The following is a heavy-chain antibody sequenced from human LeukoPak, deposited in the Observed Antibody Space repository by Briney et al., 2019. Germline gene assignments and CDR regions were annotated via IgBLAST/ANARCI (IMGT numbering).Heavy chain of an antibody. D-gene: IGHD6-19*01. CDR3: AKDRIGVAAPKAYFDY. J-gene: IGHJ4*02. CDR2: ISSSSSYI. Sequence: KPGGSLRLSCAASGFTFSSYSMNWVLQAPGKGLEWVSSISSSSSYIYYADSVKGRFTISRDNAKNSLYLQMNSLRAEDTAVYYCAKDRIGVAAPKAYFDYWGQGTLVTVSS. CDR1: GFTFSSYS. V-gene: IGHV3-21*01.